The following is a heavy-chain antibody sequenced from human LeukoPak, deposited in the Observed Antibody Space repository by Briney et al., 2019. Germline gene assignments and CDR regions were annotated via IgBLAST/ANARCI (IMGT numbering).Heavy chain of an antibody. D-gene: IGHD3-22*01. CDR1: GGSISSASYC. V-gene: IGHV4-61*02. J-gene: IGHJ4*02. Sequence: SQTLSLTCTVSGGSISSASYCWSWIRQPAGKGLEWIGRICSSGSTNYSPSLESRVTISVDTSRNPFSLKLHSVTAADTAVYYCARDLGYDSSGYYYKSFDYWGQGTLVTVSS. CDR2: ICSSGST. CDR3: ARDLGYDSSGYYYKSFDY.